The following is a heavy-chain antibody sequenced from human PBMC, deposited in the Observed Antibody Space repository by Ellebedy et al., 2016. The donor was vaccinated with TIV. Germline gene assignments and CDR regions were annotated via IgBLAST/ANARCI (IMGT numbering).Heavy chain of an antibody. CDR2: INSDGSST. J-gene: IGHJ6*02. D-gene: IGHD4/OR15-4a*01. CDR1: GFTISNYW. CDR3: TRGAGLSV. Sequence: GESLKISXAASGFTISNYWMFWVRQSPGKGLVWVSRINSDGSSTSYADFVEGRFTISRDNAKNTLYLQMSSLRVEDTAMYYCTRGAGLSVWGQGTTVTVSS. V-gene: IGHV3-74*01.